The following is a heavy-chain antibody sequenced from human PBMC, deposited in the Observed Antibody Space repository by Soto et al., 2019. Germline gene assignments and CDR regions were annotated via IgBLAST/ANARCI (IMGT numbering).Heavy chain of an antibody. J-gene: IGHJ6*02. V-gene: IGHV6-1*01. CDR3: ARALAYCGGDCYHYYYYYGMDV. Sequence: SQTLSLTCAISGDSVSSNSAAWNWIRQSPSRGLEWLGRTYYRSKWYNDYAVSVKSRITINPDTSKNQFSLQLNSVTPEETAVYYCARALAYCGGDCYHYYYYYGMDVWGQGTTVTVSS. CDR1: GDSVSSNSAA. D-gene: IGHD2-21*02. CDR2: TYYRSKWYN.